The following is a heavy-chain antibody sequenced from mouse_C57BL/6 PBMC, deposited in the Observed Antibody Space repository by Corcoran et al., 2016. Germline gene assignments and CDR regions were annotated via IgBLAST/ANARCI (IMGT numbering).Heavy chain of an antibody. Sequence: EVQLQQSGPELVKPGASVKISCKASGYTFTDYYMNWVKQSHGKSLEWIGDINPNNGGTSYNQKFKGKATLTVDKSSSTAYMELRSLTSEDSAVYYCARDTTASFAYWGQGTLVTVSA. D-gene: IGHD1-1*01. J-gene: IGHJ3*01. CDR1: GYTFTDYY. CDR2: INPNNGGT. V-gene: IGHV1-26*01. CDR3: ARDTTASFAY.